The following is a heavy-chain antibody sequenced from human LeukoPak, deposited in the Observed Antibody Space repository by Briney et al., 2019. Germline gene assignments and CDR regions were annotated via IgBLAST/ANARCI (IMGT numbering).Heavy chain of an antibody. Sequence: QPGGSLRLSCAASGFTFSSTWMHWVRQTPGKGLVWVSRMNSDASTTNHADSVKGRFTVSRDNAKNTLFLQMNNLRAEDTAVYYCATAGRYYLDNWGQGTLVTVSS. CDR2: MNSDASTT. V-gene: IGHV3-74*01. CDR1: GFTFSSTW. CDR3: ATAGRYYLDN. J-gene: IGHJ4*02.